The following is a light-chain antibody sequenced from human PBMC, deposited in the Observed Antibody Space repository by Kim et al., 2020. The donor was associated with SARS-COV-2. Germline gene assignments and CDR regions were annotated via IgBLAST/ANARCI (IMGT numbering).Light chain of an antibody. V-gene: IGLV3-19*01. CDR3: NSRDSNDNVV. CDR1: SLIRYY. Sequence: VALGQTVRITCQGDSLIRYYAHWYQQKPGQAPIVVIYGKNNRPSGIPDRFSGSSSGNTASLTITGTQAGDEADYYCNSRDSNDNVVFGGGTQLTVL. J-gene: IGLJ2*01. CDR2: GKN.